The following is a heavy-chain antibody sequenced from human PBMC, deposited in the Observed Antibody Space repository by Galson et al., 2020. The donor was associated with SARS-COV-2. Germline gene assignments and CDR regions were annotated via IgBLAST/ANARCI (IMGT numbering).Heavy chain of an antibody. CDR3: AREGATVTTYVDY. V-gene: IGHV3-74*01. J-gene: IGHJ4*02. CDR1: GFTFSTYW. CDR2: ITSDGSST. Sequence: SLKFSCAASGFTFSTYWMHWVRQAPGKGLLWFSRITSDGSSTSYADSVKGRFTISRDNAKNTLYLQMNSLRAEDTAVYYCAREGATVTTYVDYWGQGTLVTVSS. D-gene: IGHD4-17*01.